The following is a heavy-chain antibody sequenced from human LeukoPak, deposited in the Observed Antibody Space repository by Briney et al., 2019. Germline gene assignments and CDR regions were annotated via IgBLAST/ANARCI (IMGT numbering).Heavy chain of an antibody. CDR2: IANDGRDK. J-gene: IGHJ4*02. CDR1: GFTFSGYA. V-gene: IGHV3-30*04. CDR3: ARDRNAPAIYYFDY. Sequence: GRSLRLSCVASGFTFSGYAMHWVRQAPGKGLEWMAVIANDGRDKHYADSVKGRFTFSRDNSKNTVYLQMNSLRTEDTAVYYCARDRNAPAIYYFDYWGQGALVTVSS. D-gene: IGHD2-2*02.